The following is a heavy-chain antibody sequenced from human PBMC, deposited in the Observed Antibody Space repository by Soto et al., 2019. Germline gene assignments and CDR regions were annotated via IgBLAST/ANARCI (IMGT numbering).Heavy chain of an antibody. D-gene: IGHD4-17*01. V-gene: IGHV4-31*03. Sequence: SETLSLTCTVSGGSISSGGYYWSWIRQHPGKGLEWIGYIYYSGSTYYNPSLKSRVTISVDTSKNQFSLKLSSVTAADTAVYYCAREHGDYSYMDVWGKGTKVTVSS. CDR1: GGSISSGGYY. CDR2: IYYSGST. CDR3: AREHGDYSYMDV. J-gene: IGHJ6*03.